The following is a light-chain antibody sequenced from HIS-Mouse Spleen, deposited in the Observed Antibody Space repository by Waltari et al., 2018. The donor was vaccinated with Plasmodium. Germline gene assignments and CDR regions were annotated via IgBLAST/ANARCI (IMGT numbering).Light chain of an antibody. Sequence: ETVLTQSPGTLSLSPGERATLHCRASQSVSSSYLAWYQHKPGQAPRLLIYGASSRATGIPDRFSGSGSGTDFTLTISRLEPEDFAVYYCQQYGSSPRTFGQGTKVEIK. J-gene: IGKJ1*01. CDR3: QQYGSSPRT. CDR2: GAS. CDR1: QSVSSSY. V-gene: IGKV3-20*01.